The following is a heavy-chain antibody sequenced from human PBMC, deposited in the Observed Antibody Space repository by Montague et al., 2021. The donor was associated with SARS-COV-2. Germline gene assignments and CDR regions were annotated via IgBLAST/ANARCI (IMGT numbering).Heavy chain of an antibody. CDR3: ARDRPPSVWGTDAFDI. CDR1: GFIFSSYS. Sequence: SLRLSCVASGFIFSSYSMNWVRQAPGKGLEWVSYISSSSGNIYYXDSXKGRFTISRDNAKNSLYLQMNSLRDEDTAVYYCARDRPPSVWGTDAFDIWGQGTMVTVSS. CDR2: ISSSSGNI. V-gene: IGHV3-48*02. D-gene: IGHD7-27*01. J-gene: IGHJ3*02.